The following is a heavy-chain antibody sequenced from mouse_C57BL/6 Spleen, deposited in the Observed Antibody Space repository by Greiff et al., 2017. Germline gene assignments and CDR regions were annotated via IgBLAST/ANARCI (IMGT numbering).Heavy chain of an antibody. D-gene: IGHD2-1*01. J-gene: IGHJ2*01. CDR1: GYTFTDYE. V-gene: IGHV1-15*01. Sequence: VQLQQSGAELVRPGASVTLSCKASGYTFTDYEMHWVKQTPVHGLEWIGAIDPETGGTAYNQKFKGKAILTADKSSSTAYMELRSLTSEDSAVYYCTSEGGIYYGNYFDYWGQGTTLTVSS. CDR3: TSEGGIYYGNYFDY. CDR2: IDPETGGT.